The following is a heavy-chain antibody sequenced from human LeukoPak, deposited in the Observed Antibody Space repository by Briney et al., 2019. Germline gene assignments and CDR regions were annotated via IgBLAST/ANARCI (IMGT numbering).Heavy chain of an antibody. Sequence: PSETLSLTCTVSGGSISSYYWNWIRQPPGKGLEWIGYMYYSGSTNYNPSLKSRVTISVDTSKNQFSLKLSSVTAADTAVYYCARSGKSAYILDYWGQGTLVTVSS. CDR2: MYYSGST. V-gene: IGHV4-59*01. CDR3: ARSGKSAYILDY. CDR1: GGSISSYY. J-gene: IGHJ4*02. D-gene: IGHD3-16*01.